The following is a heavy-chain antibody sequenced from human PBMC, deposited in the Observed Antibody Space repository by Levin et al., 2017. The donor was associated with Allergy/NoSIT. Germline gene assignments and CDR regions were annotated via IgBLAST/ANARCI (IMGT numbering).Heavy chain of an antibody. CDR1: GGSFSGYY. CDR3: ARGSITVTTSDRRYFQH. CDR2: INHSGST. V-gene: IGHV4-34*01. J-gene: IGHJ1*01. Sequence: SETLSLTCAVYGGSFSGYYWSWIRQPPGKGLEWIGEINHSGSTNYNPSLKSRVTISVDTSKNQFSLKLSSVTAADTAVYYCARGSITVTTSDRRYFQHWGQGTLVTVSS. D-gene: IGHD4-17*01.